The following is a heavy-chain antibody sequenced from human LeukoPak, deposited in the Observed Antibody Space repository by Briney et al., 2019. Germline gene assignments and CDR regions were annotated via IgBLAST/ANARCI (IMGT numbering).Heavy chain of an antibody. J-gene: IGHJ4*02. V-gene: IGHV4-39*05. CDR3: AKSGGYGLIDK. D-gene: IGHD1-26*01. CDR2: IYYTGST. CDR1: GGSIRSSSYY. Sequence: SETPSLTCTVSGGSIRSSSYYWGWIRQPPGKGLEWIGDIYYTGSTYYNVSLNSRVTISIDTSKNLFSLRLNSMTAADTAVYYCAKSGGYGLIDKWGQGTLVTVSS.